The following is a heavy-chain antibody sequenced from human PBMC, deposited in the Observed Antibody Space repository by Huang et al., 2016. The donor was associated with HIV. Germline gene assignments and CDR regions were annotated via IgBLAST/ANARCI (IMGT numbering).Heavy chain of an antibody. J-gene: IGHJ4*02. Sequence: QVQLVQPGAEVKTPGSSVKVSCKASGGTFSKYAISWVRQSPGQGREWVGGIIPMFGTPNYARKFQGRVTITADDSTSTTYVEVSSLRSEDTALYYCARGQLGSYGDYDVLYWGQGTLVTVSS. V-gene: IGHV1-69*13. CDR2: IIPMFGTP. D-gene: IGHD4-17*01. CDR3: ARGQLGSYGDYDVLY. CDR1: GGTFSKYA.